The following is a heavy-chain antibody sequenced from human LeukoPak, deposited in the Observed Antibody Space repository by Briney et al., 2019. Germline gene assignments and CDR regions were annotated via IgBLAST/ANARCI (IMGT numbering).Heavy chain of an antibody. Sequence: PSETLSLTCTVSGGSISNYYWSWIRQPPGKGLEWIGSIYYSGSTIYNPSLKSRVTIVVDTSKNQFSLKLSSVTAADTAVCYCARHQESPFDIWGQGTMVTVSS. CDR1: GGSISNYY. J-gene: IGHJ3*02. CDR2: IYYSGST. V-gene: IGHV4-59*08. CDR3: ARHQESPFDI.